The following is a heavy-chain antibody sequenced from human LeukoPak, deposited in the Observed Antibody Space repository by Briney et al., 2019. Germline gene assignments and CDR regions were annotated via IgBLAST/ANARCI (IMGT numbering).Heavy chain of an antibody. CDR2: IYYSGST. Sequence: PSETLSLTCTVSGGSISSGDYYWSWIRQPPGKGLEWIGYIYYSGSTYYNPSLKSRVTISVDTSKNQFSLKLSSVTAADTAVYYCARETRCSSTSCYRAEYFQHWGQGTLVTVSS. CDR1: GGSISSGDYY. CDR3: ARETRCSSTSCYRAEYFQH. J-gene: IGHJ1*01. V-gene: IGHV4-30-4*08. D-gene: IGHD2-2*01.